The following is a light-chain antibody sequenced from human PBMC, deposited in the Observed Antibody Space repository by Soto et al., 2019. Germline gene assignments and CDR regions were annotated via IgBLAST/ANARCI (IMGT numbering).Light chain of an antibody. CDR2: EVT. V-gene: IGLV2-8*01. CDR3: SSYAGTNSFVA. Sequence: QSALTQPPSASGSPGQSVTISCTGTSSDVGGYNFVSWYQQHPGKAPKLMIYEVTKRPSGVPDRFSGSKSGNTASLTVSGLQTEDEAHYYCSSYAGTNSFVAFGGGTKLTVL. CDR1: SSDVGGYNF. J-gene: IGLJ2*01.